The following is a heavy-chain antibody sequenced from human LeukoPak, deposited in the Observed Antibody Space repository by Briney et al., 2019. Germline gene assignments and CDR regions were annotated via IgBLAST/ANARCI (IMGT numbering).Heavy chain of an antibody. CDR1: GLTFSSYW. CDR3: ARGPWGSSGWSYFDY. D-gene: IGHD6-19*01. J-gene: IGHJ4*02. V-gene: IGHV3-7*03. Sequence: GGSLRLSCAASGLTFSSYWMSWVRQAPGKGLEWVANIKQDGSEKYYVDSVKGRFTISRDNAKNSLYLQMNSLRAEDTAVYYCARGPWGSSGWSYFDYWGQGTLVTVSS. CDR2: IKQDGSEK.